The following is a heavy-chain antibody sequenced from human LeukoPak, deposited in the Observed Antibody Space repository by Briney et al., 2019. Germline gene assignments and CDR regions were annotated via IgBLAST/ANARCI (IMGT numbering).Heavy chain of an antibody. D-gene: IGHD1-26*01. J-gene: IGHJ4*02. CDR2: LHYSGST. CDR3: ARLEREWGGFDY. V-gene: IGHV4-39*02. Sequence: PSETLSLTCSVSGGSISSGAYYWGWIRQPPGKGLEWIGSLHYSGSTYYNPSLKSRVTISVDTSKNHFSLKLSSVTAADTAVYDCARLEREWGGFDYWGQGTLVTVSS. CDR1: GGSISSGAYY.